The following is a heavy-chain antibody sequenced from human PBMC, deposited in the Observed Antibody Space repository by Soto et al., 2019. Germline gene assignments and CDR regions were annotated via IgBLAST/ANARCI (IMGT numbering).Heavy chain of an antibody. V-gene: IGHV3-9*01. Sequence: GGSLRLSCGTSGFTFDHYAIHWVWQAPGKGLEWVSGISWNSDTIVYADSVKGRFTISRDSAKKSVYLQMNSLSPEDTALYYCAKAIPPGSYYSAIDYWGQGTLVTVSS. J-gene: IGHJ4*02. D-gene: IGHD1-26*01. CDR1: GFTFDHYA. CDR3: AKAIPPGSYYSAIDY. CDR2: ISWNSDTI.